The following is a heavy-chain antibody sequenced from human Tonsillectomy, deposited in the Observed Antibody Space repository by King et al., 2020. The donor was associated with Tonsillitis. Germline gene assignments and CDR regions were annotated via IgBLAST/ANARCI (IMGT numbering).Heavy chain of an antibody. D-gene: IGHD6-19*01. CDR3: AKGGEAVAVWFDP. CDR2: ISGSGSNT. V-gene: IGHV3-23*04. CDR1: GFTFSNYA. J-gene: IGHJ5*02. Sequence: VQLVESGGGLVQPGGSLRLSCAASGFTFSNYAKSWVRQAPGKGLEWVSTISGSGSNTYYADSVKGRFTISRDNSKNTQYLQMNSLRAEDTAVYYCAKGGEAVAVWFDPWGQGTLVTVSS.